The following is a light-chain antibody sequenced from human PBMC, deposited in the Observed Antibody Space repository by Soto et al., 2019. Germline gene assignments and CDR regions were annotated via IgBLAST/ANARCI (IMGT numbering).Light chain of an antibody. CDR1: QNIDNW. J-gene: IGKJ1*01. CDR3: QQSNSYSVPS. Sequence: VHMTQSPSTLSASVGDIVTITCRASQNIDNWLAWYQQKPRKAPKLLIYKASSLESGVPSRFSGSGSGTEFTLTISSLEPDDFATYHCQQSNSYSVPSVGPGTQVDIK. V-gene: IGKV1-5*03. CDR2: KAS.